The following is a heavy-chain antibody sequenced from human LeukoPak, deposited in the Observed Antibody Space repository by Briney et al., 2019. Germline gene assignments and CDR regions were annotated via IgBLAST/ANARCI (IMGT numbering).Heavy chain of an antibody. Sequence: GGSLRLSCVASGFTFSSYSMNWVRQAPGKGLEWVSSISSSSSYIYYADSVKGRFTISRDNAKNSLYLQMNSLRAEDTAVYYCARDRDYYGSVAPDYWGQGTLVTVSS. CDR3: ARDRDYYGSVAPDY. D-gene: IGHD3-10*01. CDR2: ISSSSSYI. J-gene: IGHJ4*02. CDR1: GFTFSSYS. V-gene: IGHV3-21*01.